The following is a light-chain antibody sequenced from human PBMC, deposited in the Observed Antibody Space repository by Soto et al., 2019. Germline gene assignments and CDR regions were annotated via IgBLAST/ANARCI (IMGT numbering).Light chain of an antibody. J-gene: IGLJ1*01. CDR3: SSYTSSSNYV. Sequence: QSALTQPASVSGSPGQSITISCTGTSSDVGGYNYVSWYQQHPGKAPKLMIYDVSHRPSGVANRFSGSKSGNTASLTISGLQADDEGDDYCSSYTSSSNYVFGTGTKVTVL. CDR2: DVS. V-gene: IGLV2-14*01. CDR1: SSDVGGYNY.